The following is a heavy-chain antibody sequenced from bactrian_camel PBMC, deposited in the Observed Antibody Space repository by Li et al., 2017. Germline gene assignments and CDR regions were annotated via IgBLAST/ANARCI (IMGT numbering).Heavy chain of an antibody. CDR2: INRHGAI. J-gene: IGHJ4*01. CDR3: AALKCSDVSSLMIMVRAADARY. D-gene: IGHD1*01. V-gene: IGHV3S55*01. Sequence: QLVESGGGPVQAGGSLRLSCTASGFTFDGADMGWYRQGPGNECELVASINRHGAIAYAESVKGRFTISQNNAKHTLYLEMSNLKPADTGMYSCAALKCSDVSSLMIMVRAADARYWGQGTQVTVS. CDR1: GFTFDGAD.